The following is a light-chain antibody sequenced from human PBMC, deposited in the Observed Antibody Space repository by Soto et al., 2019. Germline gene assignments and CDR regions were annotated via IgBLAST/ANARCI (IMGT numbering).Light chain of an antibody. V-gene: IGLV3-21*02. Sequence: SYELTQPPSVSVAPGQTATIASKGDSIRSKNVHSYQHKSGQAPVLVVYGDDDRPSGIPERFSGTRSGNTATLTINRVEAGDEADYYIQVWDIRIDHVVFGGGTKLTVL. CDR2: GDD. CDR1: SIRSKN. CDR3: QVWDIRIDHVV. J-gene: IGLJ2*01.